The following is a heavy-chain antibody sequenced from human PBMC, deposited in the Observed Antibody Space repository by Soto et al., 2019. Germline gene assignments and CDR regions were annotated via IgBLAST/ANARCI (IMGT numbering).Heavy chain of an antibody. D-gene: IGHD3-22*01. CDR2: IVPIFGTR. CDR1: GGTFSRYS. J-gene: IGHJ6*02. Sequence: QVQLVQSGAEVKKPGSSVQVSCKISGGTFSRYSLSWVRQAPGPGLEWMGGIVPIFGTRNYAQKFQDRVTITTDESATTAHMELSNLRSEDTAVYYCARPYEGGYSSNHHYYYALDVWGQGTAVTVSS. CDR3: ARPYEGGYSSNHHYYYALDV. V-gene: IGHV1-69*01.